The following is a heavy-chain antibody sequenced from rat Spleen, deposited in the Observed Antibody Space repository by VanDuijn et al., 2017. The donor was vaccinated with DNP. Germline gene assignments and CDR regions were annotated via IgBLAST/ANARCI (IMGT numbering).Heavy chain of an antibody. D-gene: IGHD4-3*01. Sequence: EVQLVESGGDLVQPGRSLKLSCVDPGFTFNNYWMTWIRQVPGKGLEWVASITSSGGSTYYPDSVKGRFTISRDNAKSTLYLQMNSLRSEDMATYYCARWYNSGYYFDYWGQGVMVTVSS. J-gene: IGHJ2*01. V-gene: IGHV5-31*01. CDR2: ITSSGGST. CDR3: ARWYNSGYYFDY. CDR1: GFTFNNYW.